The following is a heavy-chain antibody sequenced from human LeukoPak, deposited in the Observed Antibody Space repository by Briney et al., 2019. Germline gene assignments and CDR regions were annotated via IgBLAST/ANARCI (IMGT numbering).Heavy chain of an antibody. Sequence: SETLSLTCTVSGGSISSYYWSWIRQPAGKGLEWIGRIYTSGSTNYNPSLKSRVTMSVDTSKNQFSLKLSSVTAADTAVYYCARGPRPNYCSGGSCYRYNWFDPWGQGTLVTVSS. J-gene: IGHJ5*02. CDR2: IYTSGST. CDR1: GGSISSYY. CDR3: ARGPRPNYCSGGSCYRYNWFDP. V-gene: IGHV4-4*07. D-gene: IGHD2-15*01.